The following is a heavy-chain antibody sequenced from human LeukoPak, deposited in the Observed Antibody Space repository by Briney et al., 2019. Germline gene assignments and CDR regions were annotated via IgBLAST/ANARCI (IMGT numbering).Heavy chain of an antibody. J-gene: IGHJ4*02. V-gene: IGHV3-30*18. CDR3: AKDSGYHFASGTSYFYF. Sequence: GGSLRLSCAAAGFLFNSYAMRCVRQAPGKGLQWVAVISSDGKTKYYAESLKGRITISRDNSKNTVYLQMDSLRTEDTALYYCAKDSGYHFASGTSYFYFSGPGARVTVSS. CDR2: ISSDGKTK. CDR1: GFLFNSYA. D-gene: IGHD2/OR15-2a*01.